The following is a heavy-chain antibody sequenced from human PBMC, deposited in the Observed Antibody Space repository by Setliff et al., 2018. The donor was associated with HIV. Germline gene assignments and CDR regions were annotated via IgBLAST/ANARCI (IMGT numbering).Heavy chain of an antibody. CDR1: GFTFSNYG. V-gene: IGHV3-48*02. Sequence: PGGSLRLSCAAFGFTFSNYGMHWVRQAPGKGLDWVAHIGSSNHGIHYTASVQGRFTVSRDNANNLLFLQMNNLRDEDTAVYYCASFYGDYGYWGHGTQVTVSS. CDR2: IGSSNHGI. CDR3: ASFYGDYGY. J-gene: IGHJ4*01. D-gene: IGHD3-10*01.